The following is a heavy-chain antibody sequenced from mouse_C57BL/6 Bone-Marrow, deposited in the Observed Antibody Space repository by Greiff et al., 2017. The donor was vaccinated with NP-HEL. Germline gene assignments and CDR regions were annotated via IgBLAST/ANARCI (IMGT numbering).Heavy chain of an antibody. V-gene: IGHV5-17*01. CDR1: GFTFSDYG. CDR2: ISSGSSTI. D-gene: IGHD1-1*01. Sequence: EVKLMESGGGLVKPGGSLKLSCAASGFTFSDYGMPWVRQAPEKGLAWVAYISSGSSTIYYADTVKGRFTISRANAKNTLFLQMSSLRSEDTAMYYGARRGYYYGRDAMDDWGQGTSVTVSS. CDR3: ARRGYYYGRDAMDD. J-gene: IGHJ4*01.